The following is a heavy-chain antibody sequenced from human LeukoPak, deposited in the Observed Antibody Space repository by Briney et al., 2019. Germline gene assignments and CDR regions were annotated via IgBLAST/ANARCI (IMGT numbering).Heavy chain of an antibody. CDR1: GYTFTSYD. CDR2: IIPIFGTA. J-gene: IGHJ4*02. V-gene: IGHV1-69*05. D-gene: IGHD5-18*01. CDR3: ARGSQLWFLFLN. Sequence: GASVKVSCKASGYTFTSYDISWVRQAPGQGLEWMGRIIPIFGTANYAQKFQGRVTITTDESTSTAYMELSSLRSEDTAVYYCARGSQLWFLFLNWGQGTLVTVSS.